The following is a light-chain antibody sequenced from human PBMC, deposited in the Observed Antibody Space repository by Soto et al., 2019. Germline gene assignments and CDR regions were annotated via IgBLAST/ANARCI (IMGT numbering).Light chain of an antibody. J-gene: IGKJ1*01. Sequence: EILMTQSPATLSVSPGERATLSCRAAQGVTTNFAWYQQKSGQSPRLLIYDVSIRATGVPARFSGTGSETDFTLTISGLQSEDSAVYYCQHYNNWPWTVGQGTKV. V-gene: IGKV3-15*01. CDR3: QHYNNWPWT. CDR2: DVS. CDR1: QGVTTN.